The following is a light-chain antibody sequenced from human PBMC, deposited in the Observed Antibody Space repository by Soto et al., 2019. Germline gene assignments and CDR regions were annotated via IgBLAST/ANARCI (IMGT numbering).Light chain of an antibody. Sequence: QSVLTQPPSASGSPGQSVTISCTGTSSDVGGYNYVSWYQQHPGKAPQLVIYEVSKRPSGVPDRFSGSKSGNTASLTVSGLQAEDEADYYCSSYAGSNNLVFGGGTKVTVL. V-gene: IGLV2-8*01. CDR3: SSYAGSNNLV. J-gene: IGLJ2*01. CDR2: EVS. CDR1: SSDVGGYNY.